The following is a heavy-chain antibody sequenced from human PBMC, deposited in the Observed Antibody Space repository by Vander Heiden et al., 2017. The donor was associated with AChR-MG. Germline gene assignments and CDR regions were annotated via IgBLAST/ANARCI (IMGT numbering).Heavy chain of an antibody. CDR3: ARHLNVTSGTYFPDY. J-gene: IGHJ4*02. V-gene: IGHV5-51*01. CDR2: IFAGDSDT. CDR1: GDIFTNPR. D-gene: IGHD3-10*01. Sequence: EVQLVQSEAEVKKPGESSRIPCKTSGDIFTNPRIGWVSQLPGKGLASMGIIFAGDSDTRYSPSFQGQVTMSVDDSISTAYLQWSGLKASDTAMYYCARHLNVTSGTYFPDYWGQGTQVTVSS.